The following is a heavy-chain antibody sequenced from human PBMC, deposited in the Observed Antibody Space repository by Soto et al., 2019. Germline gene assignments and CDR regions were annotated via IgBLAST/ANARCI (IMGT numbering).Heavy chain of an antibody. CDR1: VASISSGGYY. CDR3: ARESKYDTSGYPPWFAP. Sequence: QVQLQESGPGQVKRSQTLCLTCTVSVASISSGGYYWSWIRRHPGEGLEWIGYIYYSGSTSYNPSLKSRVTISVDTSKNQFSLKLSSVTDADTAVYYCARESKYDTSGYPPWFAPWGQGTLVTVSS. CDR2: IYYSGST. D-gene: IGHD3-22*01. V-gene: IGHV4-31*03. J-gene: IGHJ5*02.